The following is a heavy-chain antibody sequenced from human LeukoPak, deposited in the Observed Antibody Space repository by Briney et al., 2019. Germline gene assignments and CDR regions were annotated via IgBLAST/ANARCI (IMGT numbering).Heavy chain of an antibody. CDR2: TYYRSKWYN. CDR3: AGDVGTSGWYTFDY. D-gene: IGHD6-19*01. J-gene: IGHJ4*02. CDR1: GDSVSSKNGA. V-gene: IGHV6-1*01. Sequence: SQTLSVTCAISGDSVSSKNGAWNWIRQSPSRGLEWLGRTYYRSKWYNDYAVSVQGRITINPDTSKNQFSLQLNSVTPEDTADYYCAGDVGTSGWYTFDYWGQGTLVTVSS.